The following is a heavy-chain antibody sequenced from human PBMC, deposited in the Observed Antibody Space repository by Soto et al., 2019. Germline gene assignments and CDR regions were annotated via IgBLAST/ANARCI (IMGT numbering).Heavy chain of an antibody. J-gene: IGHJ4*02. CDR3: ARVRRHYYDSSGDYYFDY. D-gene: IGHD3-22*01. CDR1: GYTFTSYG. V-gene: IGHV1-18*01. Sequence: ASVKVSCKASGYTFTSYGISWVRQAPGQGLEWMGWISAYNGNTNYAQKLQGRVTMTTDTSTSTAYMELRSLRSDDTAVYYCARVRRHYYDSSGDYYFDYWGQGTLVTVS. CDR2: ISAYNGNT.